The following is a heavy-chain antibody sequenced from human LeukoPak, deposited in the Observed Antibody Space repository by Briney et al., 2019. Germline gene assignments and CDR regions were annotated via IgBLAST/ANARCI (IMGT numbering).Heavy chain of an antibody. CDR1: GFTVSSNY. Sequence: GGSLRLSCAASGFTVSSNYMSWVRQAPGKGLEWVSVLYSGGTTYYADSVKGRFTISRDNSKNTLYLQMNSLRAEDTAVYYCARSSTNYLNFNYWGQGTLVTVSS. CDR3: ARSSTNYLNFNY. V-gene: IGHV3-53*01. D-gene: IGHD2-2*01. J-gene: IGHJ4*02. CDR2: LYSGGTT.